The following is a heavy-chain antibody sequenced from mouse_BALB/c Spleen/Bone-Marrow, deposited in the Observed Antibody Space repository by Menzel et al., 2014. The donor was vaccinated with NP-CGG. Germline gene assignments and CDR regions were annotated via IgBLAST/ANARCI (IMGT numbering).Heavy chain of an antibody. CDR3: ARAYDFLDY. CDR1: GYSLTSYH. V-gene: IGHV1S135*01. Sequence: VQLQQPGPELMKPGASVKISCKASGYSLTSYHMHWVKQSHRKSLEWIGYIDPFNGGTSYNQKFKGKATLTVDKSSNPAYHHSSRPATWDSAVYYCARAYDFLDYWGQGSTLTVSS. CDR2: IDPFNGGT. D-gene: IGHD2-4*01. J-gene: IGHJ2*01.